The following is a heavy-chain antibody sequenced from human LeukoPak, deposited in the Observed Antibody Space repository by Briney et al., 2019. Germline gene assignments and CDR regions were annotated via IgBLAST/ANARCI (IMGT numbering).Heavy chain of an antibody. CDR3: ARESGQYNWNSYYYYYYMDV. CDR2: ISSSGSTI. CDR1: GFTFSDYY. J-gene: IGHJ6*03. D-gene: IGHD1/OR15-1a*01. V-gene: IGHV3-11*01. Sequence: GGSLRLSCAASGFTFSDYYMSWIRQASGKGLEWVSYISSSGSTIYYADSVKGRFTISRDNAKNSLYLQMNSLRAEDTAVYYCARESGQYNWNSYYYYYYMDVWGKGTTVTVSS.